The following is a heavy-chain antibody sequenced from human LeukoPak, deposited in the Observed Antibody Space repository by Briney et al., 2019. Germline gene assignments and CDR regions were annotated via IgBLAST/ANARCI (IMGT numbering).Heavy chain of an antibody. CDR2: INWNGGST. J-gene: IGHJ6*03. CDR1: GFTFDDYG. Sequence: GGSLRLSCAASGFTFDDYGMSWVRQAPGKGLEWVSGINWNGGSTGYADSVKGRFTISRDNAKNSLYLQMNSLRAEDTALYYCARDRGVLEWSGPYYMDVWGKGTTVTVS. D-gene: IGHD3-3*01. CDR3: ARDRGVLEWSGPYYMDV. V-gene: IGHV3-20*04.